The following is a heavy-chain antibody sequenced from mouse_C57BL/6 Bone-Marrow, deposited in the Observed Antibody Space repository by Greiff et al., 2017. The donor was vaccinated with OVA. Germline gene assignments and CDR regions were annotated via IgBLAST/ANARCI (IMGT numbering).Heavy chain of an antibody. CDR3: TRYLPTLGAMDY. V-gene: IGHV5-9-1*02. Sequence: EVMLVESGEGLVKPGGSLKLSCAASGFTFSSYAMSWVRQTPEKRLEWVAYISSGGDYIYYADTVKGRFTISRDNARNTLYLQMSSLKSEDTAMYYCTRYLPTLGAMDYWGQGTSVTVSS. CDR2: ISSGGDYI. D-gene: IGHD5-1*01. J-gene: IGHJ4*01. CDR1: GFTFSSYA.